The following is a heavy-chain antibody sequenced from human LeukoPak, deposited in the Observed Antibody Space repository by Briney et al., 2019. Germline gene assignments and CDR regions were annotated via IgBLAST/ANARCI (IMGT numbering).Heavy chain of an antibody. V-gene: IGHV4-34*01. CDR1: GGSFSGYY. CDR3: ARRAGDPYYYYYYGMDV. CDR2: INHSGST. D-gene: IGHD2-21*02. J-gene: IGHJ6*02. Sequence: SETLSLTCAVYGGSFSGYYWSWIRQPPGKGLEWIGEINHSGSTNYNPSLKSRVTITVDTSNNQFSLKLSSVTAADTAVYYCARRAGDPYYYYYYGMDVWGQGTTVTVSS.